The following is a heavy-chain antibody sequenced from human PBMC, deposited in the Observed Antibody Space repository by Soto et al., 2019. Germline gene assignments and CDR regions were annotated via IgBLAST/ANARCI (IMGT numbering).Heavy chain of an antibody. Sequence: SETLSLTCTVSGFSISSSSYYWVWIRQPPGKGLEWIGSIYYSGSTYYNPSLKSRVTISVDTSKNQFSLKLSSVTAADTAVYYCASGYSGYGMDVWGQGTTVTVSS. CDR2: IYYSGST. CDR1: GFSISSSSYY. V-gene: IGHV4-39*01. J-gene: IGHJ6*02. CDR3: ASGYSGYGMDV. D-gene: IGHD5-12*01.